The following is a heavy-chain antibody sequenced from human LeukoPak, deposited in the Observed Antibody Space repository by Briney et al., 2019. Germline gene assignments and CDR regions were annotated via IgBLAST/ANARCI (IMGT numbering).Heavy chain of an antibody. CDR3: ARGLSCSGNTCYAAHFDS. D-gene: IGHD2-15*01. J-gene: IGHJ4*02. Sequence: ASVKVSCKASGDTLNTYGITWVRQAPGQGLEWMGWISGYNGNTEYTQKFQGRVAMTRDTSTSTAYMELRSLRSDDTAVYYCARGLSCSGNTCYAAHFDSWGQGTLVTVSS. CDR2: ISGYNGNT. V-gene: IGHV1-18*01. CDR1: GDTLNTYG.